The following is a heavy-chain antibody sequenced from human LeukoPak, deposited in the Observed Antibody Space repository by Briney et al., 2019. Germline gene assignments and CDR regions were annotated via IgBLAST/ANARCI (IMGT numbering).Heavy chain of an antibody. V-gene: IGHV1-18*01. CDR3: ARFNSGSYDNWYFDL. CDR1: GYTFTSYG. J-gene: IGHJ2*01. D-gene: IGHD1-26*01. Sequence: ASVKVSCKASGYTFTSYGISWVRQAPGQGLEWMGWISAYNGNTNYAQKLQGRVTMTTDTSTSTAYMELRSLRSGDTAVYYCARFNSGSYDNWYFDLWGRGTLVTVSS. CDR2: ISAYNGNT.